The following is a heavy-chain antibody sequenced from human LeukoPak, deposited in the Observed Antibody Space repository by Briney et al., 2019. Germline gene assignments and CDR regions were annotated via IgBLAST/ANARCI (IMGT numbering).Heavy chain of an antibody. CDR1: GGSISSYY. CDR2: IYTSGST. V-gene: IGHV4-4*07. J-gene: IGHJ6*03. D-gene: IGHD4-17*01. CDR3: ARDFHDYGDYEGEYYYYYYMDV. Sequence: SETLSLPCTVSGGSISSYYWSWIRQPAGKGLEWIGRIYTSGSTNYNPSLKSRVTMSVDTSKNQFSLKLSSVTAADTAVYYCARDFHDYGDYEGEYYYYYYMDVWGKGTTVTVSS.